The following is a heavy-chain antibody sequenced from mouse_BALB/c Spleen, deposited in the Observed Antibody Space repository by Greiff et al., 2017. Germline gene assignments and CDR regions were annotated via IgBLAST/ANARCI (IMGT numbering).Heavy chain of an antibody. CDR1: GFTFTDYY. V-gene: IGHV7-3*02. J-gene: IGHJ4*01. CDR3: ARGSYGNYLYYAMDY. D-gene: IGHD2-1*01. Sequence: DVKLVESGGGLVQPGGSLRLSCATSGFTFTDYYMSWVRQPPGKALEWLGFIRNKANGYTTEYSASVKGRFTISRDNSQSILYLQMNTLRAEDSATYYCARGSYGNYLYYAMDYWGQGTSVTVSS. CDR2: IRNKANGYTT.